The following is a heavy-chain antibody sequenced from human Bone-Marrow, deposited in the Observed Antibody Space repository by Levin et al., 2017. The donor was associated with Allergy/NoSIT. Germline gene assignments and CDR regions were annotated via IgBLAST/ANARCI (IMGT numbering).Heavy chain of an antibody. V-gene: IGHV3-21*01. Sequence: LSFSSSFFPSLTSTLPSVRPTPWPFLSFFSSLPLLLSSLYYADSVKGRFIISRDNAKNSLFLQMNSLRVDDTAVYYCAKDRTYGILWNYGMDVWGQGTTVTVSS. CDR1: FFPSLTST. J-gene: IGHJ6*02. CDR2: LPLLLSSL. CDR3: AKDRTYGILWNYGMDV. D-gene: IGHD4-17*01.